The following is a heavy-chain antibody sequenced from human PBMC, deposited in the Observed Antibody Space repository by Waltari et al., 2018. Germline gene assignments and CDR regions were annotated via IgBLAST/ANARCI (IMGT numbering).Heavy chain of an antibody. CDR1: GGSFTFFY. D-gene: IGHD1-26*01. CDR2: INPRGTT. Sequence: QVQLQQWAAGLLQPSETLSLTCAVSGGSFTFFYWTWLRQPPGKGLEWIGGINPRGTTNYSPSLRSRVSISSDTSKNQFSLKLTSVTAADTAVYYCARADRGPRSGSSATPAWGPWGQGTLVTVSS. J-gene: IGHJ5*02. V-gene: IGHV4-34*01. CDR3: ARADRGPRSGSSATPAWGP.